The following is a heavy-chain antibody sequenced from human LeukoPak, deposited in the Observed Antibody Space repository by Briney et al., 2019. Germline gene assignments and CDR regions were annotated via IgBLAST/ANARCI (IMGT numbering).Heavy chain of an antibody. D-gene: IGHD2-2*01. CDR3: ARLGGCTTTSCYVHWFDP. V-gene: IGHV4-59*01. CDR1: GGSLTGYY. J-gene: IGHJ5*02. CDR2: IYYSGST. Sequence: SETLSLTCEVSGGSLTGYYWSWIQQPPGKGLEWIGYIYYSGSTNYNPSLKSRVTISVDTSKNQFSLKLYSVTAADTAVYYCARLGGCTTTSCYVHWFDPWGQGTLVTVSS.